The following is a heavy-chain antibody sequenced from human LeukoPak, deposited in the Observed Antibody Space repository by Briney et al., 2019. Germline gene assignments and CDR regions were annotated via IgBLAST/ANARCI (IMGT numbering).Heavy chain of an antibody. Sequence: SVKVSCKASGGTFSSYAISWVRQAPGQGLEWMGRIIPILGIANYAQKFQGRVTITAGKSTSTAYMELSSLRSEDTAVYYCARVGIQLWSTADYWGQGTLVTVSS. CDR3: ARVGIQLWSTADY. J-gene: IGHJ4*02. CDR1: GGTFSSYA. V-gene: IGHV1-69*04. CDR2: IIPILGIA. D-gene: IGHD5-18*01.